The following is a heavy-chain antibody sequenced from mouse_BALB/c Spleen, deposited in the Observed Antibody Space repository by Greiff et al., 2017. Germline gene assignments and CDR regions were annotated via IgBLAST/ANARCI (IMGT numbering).Heavy chain of an antibody. J-gene: IGHJ1*01. CDR3: ARDNRYFDV. CDR1: GFTFSDYG. CDR2: ISNLAYSI. V-gene: IGHV5-15*02. Sequence: DVKLVESGGGLVQPGGSRKLSCAASGFTFSDYGMAWVRQAPGKGPEWVAFISNLAYSIYYADTVTGRFTISRENAKNTLYLEMSSLRSEDTAMYYCARDNRYFDVWGAGTTVTVSS.